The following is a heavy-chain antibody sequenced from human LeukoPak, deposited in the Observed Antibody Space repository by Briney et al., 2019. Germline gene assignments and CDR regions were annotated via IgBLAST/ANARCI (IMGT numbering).Heavy chain of an antibody. CDR1: GFTFGTYA. Sequence: GGSLRLSCAASGFTFGTYAMSWVRQAPGKGLEWVSSISGGGGSTYNTDSVKGRFTISRDNSKNTLYLQMNSLRAEDTAVYYCARPQTYSSSWYLMNYWGQGTLVTVSS. D-gene: IGHD6-13*01. CDR3: ARPQTYSSSWYLMNY. J-gene: IGHJ4*02. CDR2: ISGGGGST. V-gene: IGHV3-23*01.